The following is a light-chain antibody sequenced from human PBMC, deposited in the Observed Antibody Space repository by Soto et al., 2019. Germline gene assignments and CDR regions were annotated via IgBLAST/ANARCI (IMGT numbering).Light chain of an antibody. J-gene: IGLJ1*01. V-gene: IGLV1-40*01. CDR3: QSYDISLRGFV. Sequence: QSVLTQPPSVSGAPGQRVTISCTGSSSNIGAGTDVPWYQQLPGTAPKLLSYGNNYRPSGVPDRFSASKSGTSASLTITGLQAEDEADYYCQSYDISLRGFVFGTGTKVTVL. CDR2: GNN. CDR1: SSNIGAGTD.